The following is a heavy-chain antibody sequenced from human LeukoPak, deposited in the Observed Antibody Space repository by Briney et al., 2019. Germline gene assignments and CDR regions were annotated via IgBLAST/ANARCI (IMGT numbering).Heavy chain of an antibody. V-gene: IGHV3-48*01. D-gene: IGHD2-2*02. J-gene: IGHJ6*03. Sequence: GGSLRLSCAASGFTFSSNSMNLFRQAPGKGLEWVSYISSSSSTIYYADSVKGRFTISRDNAKNSLYLQMNSLRAEDTAVYYCARDIVVVPAAIRVQGYYYYMDVWGKGTTVTVSS. CDR2: ISSSSSTI. CDR1: GFTFSSNS. CDR3: ARDIVVVPAAIRVQGYYYYMDV.